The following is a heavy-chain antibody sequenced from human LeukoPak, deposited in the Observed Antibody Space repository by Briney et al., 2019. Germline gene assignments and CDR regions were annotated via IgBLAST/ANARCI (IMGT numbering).Heavy chain of an antibody. CDR2: ISSSSSYI. D-gene: IGHD6-13*01. J-gene: IGHJ4*02. V-gene: IGHV3-21*04. Sequence: GGSLRLSCAASGFTFSSYSMNWVRQAPGKGLEWVSSISSSSSYIYYADSVKGRFTISRDNSKNTLYLQMNSLRAEDTAVYYCARAQYSSSWLDYWGQGTLVTVSS. CDR1: GFTFSSYS. CDR3: ARAQYSSSWLDY.